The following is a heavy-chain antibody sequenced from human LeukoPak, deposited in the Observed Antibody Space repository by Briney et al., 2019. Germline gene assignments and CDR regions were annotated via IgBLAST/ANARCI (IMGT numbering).Heavy chain of an antibody. J-gene: IGHJ4*02. CDR1: GYTSTGYY. V-gene: IGHV1-2*02. CDR2: INPNSGGT. D-gene: IGHD1-26*01. CDR3: AREEALGSGSFDY. Sequence: ASVKVSCKASGYTSTGYYMHWVRQAPGQGLEWMGWINPNSGGTNYAQKFQGRVTMTRDTSISTAYMELSRLRSDDTAVYYCAREEALGSGSFDYWGQGTLVTVSS.